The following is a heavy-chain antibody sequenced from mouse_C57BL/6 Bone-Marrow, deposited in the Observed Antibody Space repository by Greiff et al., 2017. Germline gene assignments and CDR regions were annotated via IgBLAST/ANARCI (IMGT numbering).Heavy chain of an antibody. J-gene: IGHJ3*01. Sequence: VKLMESGPGLVQPLQSLSITCTVSGFSLTSYGVHWVRQSPGKGLEWLGVIWSGGSTAYNAAFITRLSISKDNSKSQVFFKMNSLQADDTAIYYCARGDSSGSWFAYWGQGTLVTVSA. CDR3: ARGDSSGSWFAY. CDR1: GFSLTSYG. D-gene: IGHD3-2*02. V-gene: IGHV2-2*01. CDR2: IWSGGST.